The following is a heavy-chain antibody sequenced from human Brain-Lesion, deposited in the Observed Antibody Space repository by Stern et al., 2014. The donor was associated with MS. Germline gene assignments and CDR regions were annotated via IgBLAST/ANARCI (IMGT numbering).Heavy chain of an antibody. CDR2: FDPEDGEA. Sequence: VQLLQSGAEVTKPGASVKVSCKVSGYTLTELSTHWARQAPRKGLEWMGGFDPEDGEAIYAQKFQGRVSMTEDTSTDTAYMELSSLRSEDTAVYYCATLSPGAGGNYYRHFDYWGQGTLVTVSS. D-gene: IGHD1-26*01. CDR1: GYTLTELS. V-gene: IGHV1-24*01. J-gene: IGHJ4*02. CDR3: ATLSPGAGGNYYRHFDY.